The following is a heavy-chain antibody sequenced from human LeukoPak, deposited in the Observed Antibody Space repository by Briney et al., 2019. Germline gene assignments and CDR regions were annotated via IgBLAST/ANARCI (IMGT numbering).Heavy chain of an antibody. CDR1: GFTFSNYV. Sequence: PGGSLRLSCAASGFTFSNYVMHWVRQAPGKGLEWVAIISYDGGDKHYADSVKGRFTISRDNSKNTLYLQMNSLRTEDTALYYCAKDATGTYSGMDYWGQGTLVSVSS. CDR3: AKDATGTYSGMDY. V-gene: IGHV3-30*04. CDR2: ISYDGGDK. D-gene: IGHD1-1*01. J-gene: IGHJ4*02.